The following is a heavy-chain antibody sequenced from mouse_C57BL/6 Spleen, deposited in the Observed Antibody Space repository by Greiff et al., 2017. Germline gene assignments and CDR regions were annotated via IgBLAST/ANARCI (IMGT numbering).Heavy chain of an antibody. Sequence: QVQLQQPGAELVRPGTSVKLSCKASGYTFTSYWMHWVKQRPGQGLVWIGVIDPSDSYTNYNQKFTGKATLTVDTSSSTAYMQLSSLTSEDSAVYYCARDGYYLWGQGTSVTVSS. CDR2: IDPSDSYT. J-gene: IGHJ4*01. D-gene: IGHD2-3*01. CDR3: ARDGYYL. V-gene: IGHV1-59*01. CDR1: GYTFTSYW.